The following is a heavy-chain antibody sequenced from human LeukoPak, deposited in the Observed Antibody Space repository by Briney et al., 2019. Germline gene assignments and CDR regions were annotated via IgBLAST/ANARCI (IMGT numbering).Heavy chain of an antibody. Sequence: GGSLRLSCAASGFTFSRYYMAWVRQTPGKGLEWVSGISGNGLKTFYADSVKGRFTISRDNSKKTVDLEMNNLRVEDSAIFYCAKIVVPAAFYFYGMDVWGPGTTVTASS. J-gene: IGHJ6*02. CDR2: ISGNGLKT. D-gene: IGHD2-2*01. V-gene: IGHV3-23*01. CDR1: GFTFSRYY. CDR3: AKIVVPAAFYFYGMDV.